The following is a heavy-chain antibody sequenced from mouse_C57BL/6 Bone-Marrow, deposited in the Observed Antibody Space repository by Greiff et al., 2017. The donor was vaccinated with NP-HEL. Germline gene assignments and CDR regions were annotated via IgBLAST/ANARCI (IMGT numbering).Heavy chain of an antibody. D-gene: IGHD2-10*02. CDR3: AREGSYGNFFAY. V-gene: IGHV1-54*01. Sequence: QVHVKQSGAELVRPGTSVKVSCKASGYAFTNYLIEWVKQRPGQGLEWIGVINPGSGGTNYNEQFKGKDTLTADKSASTAYMQLSSLTSEDSAVYFCAREGSYGNFFAYWGQGTLVTVSA. CDR1: GYAFTNYL. J-gene: IGHJ3*01. CDR2: INPGSGGT.